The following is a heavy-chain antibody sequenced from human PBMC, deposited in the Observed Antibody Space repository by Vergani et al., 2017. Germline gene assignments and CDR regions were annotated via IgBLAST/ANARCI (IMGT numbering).Heavy chain of an antibody. V-gene: IGHV3-74*01. CDR1: GFTFSSYW. D-gene: IGHD3-3*01. Sequence: EVQLVESGGGLVQPGGSLRLSCAASGFTFSSYWMHWVRQAPGKGLVWVSRINSDGSSTSYADSVKGRFTISRDNAKNTLYLQMNSLRAEDTAVYYCARPFTILGGMDVWGQGTTVTVSS. J-gene: IGHJ6*02. CDR2: INSDGSST. CDR3: ARPFTILGGMDV.